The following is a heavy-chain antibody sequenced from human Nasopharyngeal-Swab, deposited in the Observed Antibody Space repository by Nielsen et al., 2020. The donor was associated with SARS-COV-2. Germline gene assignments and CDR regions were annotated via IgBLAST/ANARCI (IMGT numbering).Heavy chain of an antibody. CDR2: ISYEGRIK. CDR1: GFSFDSYI. Sequence: GESLKISCAASGFSFDSYIMNWVRQAPGKGLEWVATISYEGRIKYYGDSVEGRFTISRDNSKNTLYLEMNRLRPEDTAIYSCAKDQWPRYDILTGWNGMDVWGQGTTVIVSS. V-gene: IGHV3-30*18. D-gene: IGHD3-9*01. J-gene: IGHJ6*02. CDR3: AKDQWPRYDILTGWNGMDV.